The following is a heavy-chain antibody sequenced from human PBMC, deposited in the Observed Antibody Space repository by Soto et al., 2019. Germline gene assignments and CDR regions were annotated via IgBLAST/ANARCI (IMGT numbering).Heavy chain of an antibody. CDR3: ARDHGRTTLLSGSGGGYGMDV. CDR1: GGTFSSYA. CDR2: IIPIFGTA. V-gene: IGHV1-69*01. J-gene: IGHJ6*02. D-gene: IGHD1-1*01. Sequence: QVQLVQSGAEVKKPGSSVKVSCKASGGTFSSYAISWVRQAPGQGLEWMGGIIPIFGTANYAQKFRGRVTITADESRSTAYMELSSLRSEDTAVYYCARDHGRTTLLSGSGGGYGMDVWGQGTTVTVSS.